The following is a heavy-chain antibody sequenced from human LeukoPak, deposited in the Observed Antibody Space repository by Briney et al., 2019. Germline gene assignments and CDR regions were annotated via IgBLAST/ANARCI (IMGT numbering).Heavy chain of an antibody. V-gene: IGHV4-39*01. CDR2: IYYSGST. CDR3: ARLRSRRYSYGSVYFDY. Sequence: SETLSLTCTVSGGSISSSSYYWGWIRQPPGKGLEWIGSIYYSGSTYYNPSLKSRVTISVDTSKNQFSLKLSSVTAADTAVYYCARLRSRRYSYGSVYFDYWGQGTLVTVSS. D-gene: IGHD5-18*01. CDR1: GGSISSSSYY. J-gene: IGHJ4*02.